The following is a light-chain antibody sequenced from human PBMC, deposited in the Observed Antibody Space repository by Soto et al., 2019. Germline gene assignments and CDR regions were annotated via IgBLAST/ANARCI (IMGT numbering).Light chain of an antibody. CDR1: QSISSW. CDR3: QHWYT. Sequence: QMTQSPSTLSASVGDRVTITCRASQSISSWLAWYQQKPGKAPKLLIYKASSLESGVPSRFSGSGSGTEFTLTISSLQPDDFATYYCQHWYTFGQGTRLEIK. V-gene: IGKV1-5*03. J-gene: IGKJ5*01. CDR2: KAS.